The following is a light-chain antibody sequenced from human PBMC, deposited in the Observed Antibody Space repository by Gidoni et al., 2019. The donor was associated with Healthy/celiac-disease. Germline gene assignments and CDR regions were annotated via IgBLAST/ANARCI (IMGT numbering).Light chain of an antibody. Sequence: EIVMTQSPATLSVPPGEGAPLSCSASQSVSSDLAWYQQKPGQAPRLLIYGASTRATGIPARFSGSGSGTEFNLTISSLEAEDFAVYYCQQHNNPLTFGGGTKVEIK. CDR3: QQHNNPLT. CDR1: QSVSSD. J-gene: IGKJ4*01. CDR2: GAS. V-gene: IGKV3-15*01.